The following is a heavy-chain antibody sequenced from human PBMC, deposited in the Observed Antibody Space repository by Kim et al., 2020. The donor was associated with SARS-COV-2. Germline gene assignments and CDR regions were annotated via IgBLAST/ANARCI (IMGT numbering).Heavy chain of an antibody. Sequence: GRSTISRDNAKNSLYLQMNSLRAEDTAVYYCAREFSSSGWTLGFYYGMDVWGQGTTVTVSS. J-gene: IGHJ6*02. V-gene: IGHV3-11*05. CDR3: AREFSSSGWTLGFYYGMDV. D-gene: IGHD6-19*01.